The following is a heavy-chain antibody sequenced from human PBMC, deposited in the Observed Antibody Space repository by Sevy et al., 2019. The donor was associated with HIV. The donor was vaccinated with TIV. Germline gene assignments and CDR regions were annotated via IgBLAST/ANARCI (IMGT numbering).Heavy chain of an antibody. CDR1: GFMFSSYE. CDR3: ARDLPPSATTVAHFDY. J-gene: IGHJ4*02. D-gene: IGHD4-17*01. Sequence: GGSLRLSCAASGFMFSSYEMNWVRQAPGKGLEWILYISSSSSTIYYADSVKGRFTISRDNAKNSLYLQMNSLRTDDTAVDYRARDLPPSATTVAHFDYWGPGTLVTVSS. CDR2: ISSSSSTI. V-gene: IGHV3-48*03.